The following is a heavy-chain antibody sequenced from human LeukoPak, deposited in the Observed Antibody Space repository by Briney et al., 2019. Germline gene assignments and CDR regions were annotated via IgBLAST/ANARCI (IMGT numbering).Heavy chain of an antibody. Sequence: PSETLSLTCTVSGGSISSGDYYWSWIRQPPGKGLEWIGYIYYSGSTYYNPSLKSRVTISVDTSKNQFSLKLSSVTAADTAVYYCARLVPSSSGYYLYYYYGMDVWGQGTTVTVSS. CDR3: ARLVPSSSGYYLYYYYGMDV. CDR2: IYYSGST. V-gene: IGHV4-30-4*01. D-gene: IGHD3-22*01. J-gene: IGHJ6*02. CDR1: GGSISSGDYY.